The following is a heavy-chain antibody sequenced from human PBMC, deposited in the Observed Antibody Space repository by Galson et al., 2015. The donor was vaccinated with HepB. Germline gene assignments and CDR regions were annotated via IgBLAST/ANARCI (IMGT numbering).Heavy chain of an antibody. CDR3: ARGGIPITMRGCFQD. J-gene: IGHJ1*01. CDR2: ISSSGTI. Sequence: SLRLSCAASGFTFSNYNMNWVRQAPGKGLEWVSYISSSGTIHYADSVKGRFTISRDNAKNSLYLQMNSLRDEDTAVYYCARGGIPITMRGCFQDWGQGPLVTVSS. CDR1: GFTFSNYN. V-gene: IGHV3-48*02. D-gene: IGHD3-22*01.